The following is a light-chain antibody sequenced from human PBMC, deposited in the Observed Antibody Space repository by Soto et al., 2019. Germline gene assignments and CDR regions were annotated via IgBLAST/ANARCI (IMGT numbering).Light chain of an antibody. CDR1: QSISTY. CDR3: QQAYSTPIT. CDR2: GAS. J-gene: IGKJ5*01. V-gene: IGKV1-39*01. Sequence: DIQMTQSPSSLSASVGDRVILTCRASQSISTYLHWYQQKPGKAPKLLIYGASSLQSGVPSRFSGSASGTEFTLTITSLHPEDFATYYCQQAYSTPITFGQGTRLEIK.